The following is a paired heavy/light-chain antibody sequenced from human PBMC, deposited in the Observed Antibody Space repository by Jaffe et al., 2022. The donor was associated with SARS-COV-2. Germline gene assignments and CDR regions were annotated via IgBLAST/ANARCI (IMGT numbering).Heavy chain of an antibody. J-gene: IGHJ2*01. CDR3: AKDVLNMAWYFDL. Sequence: EVQLLESGGGLVQPGGSLRLSCAASGFTFDDYAMNWVRQAPGKGLEWVSGISGSGGRTYYADSVKGRFTISRDNSKNTVYLQMNSLRAEDTALYYCAKDVLNMAWYFDLWGRGTLVTVSS. D-gene: IGHD3-10*02. V-gene: IGHV3-23*01. CDR2: ISGSGGRT. CDR1: GFTFDDYA.
Light chain of an antibody. J-gene: IGKJ3*01. CDR3: QQRRDYAT. V-gene: IGKV3-11*01. Sequence: EIVLTQSPATLSLSPGERASLSCRASQSVSSYLAWYQQKPGQAPRLLIYDASNRATGIPARFSGSGSGTDFTLTISSLEPEDFAVYYCQQRRDYATFGPGTKVDIK. CDR1: QSVSSY. CDR2: DAS.